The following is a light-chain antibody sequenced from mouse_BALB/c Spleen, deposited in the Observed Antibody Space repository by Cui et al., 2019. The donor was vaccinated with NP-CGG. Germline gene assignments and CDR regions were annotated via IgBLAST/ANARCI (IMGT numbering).Light chain of an antibody. CDR3: ALWYSNHWV. CDR1: IGAVTTSNY. Sequence: QAVVTQESALTTSPGETVTLTCRSSIGAVTTSNYANWVQEKPDHLFTVLIGGTNNRPPGVPARFSGSLIGDKAALTITGAQTEDEAVYFCALWYSNHWVFGGGTKLTVL. V-gene: IGLV1*01. CDR2: GTN. J-gene: IGLJ1*01.